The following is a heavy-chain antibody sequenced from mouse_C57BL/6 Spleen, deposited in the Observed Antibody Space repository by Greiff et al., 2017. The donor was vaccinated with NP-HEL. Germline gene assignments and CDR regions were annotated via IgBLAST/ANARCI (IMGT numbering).Heavy chain of an antibody. CDR1: GYTFTDYY. Sequence: VQLQQSGPELVKPGASVKISCKASGYTFTDYYMNWVKQSHGKSLEWIGDINPNNGGTSYNQKFKGKSTLTVDNSSSTNYMELRSLTSEDSAVYYWARGAYYYGSSYSYWSFDVWGTGTTVTVSS. J-gene: IGHJ1*03. CDR2: INPNNGGT. D-gene: IGHD1-1*01. V-gene: IGHV1-26*01. CDR3: ARGAYYYGSSYSYWSFDV.